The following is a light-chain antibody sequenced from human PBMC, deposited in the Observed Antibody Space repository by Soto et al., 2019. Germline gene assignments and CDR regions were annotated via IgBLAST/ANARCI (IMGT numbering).Light chain of an antibody. CDR1: SNDVGGYNY. J-gene: IGLJ2*01. CDR2: EVS. Sequence: QSALTQPPSASWSPGQSVTISCTGTSNDVGGYNYVSWYQQYPGKAPKLMIYEVSKRPSGVPDRFSGSKSGNTASLTVSGLQAEDEADYYCSSYAGSNNVLFGGGTKVTVL. V-gene: IGLV2-8*01. CDR3: SSYAGSNNVL.